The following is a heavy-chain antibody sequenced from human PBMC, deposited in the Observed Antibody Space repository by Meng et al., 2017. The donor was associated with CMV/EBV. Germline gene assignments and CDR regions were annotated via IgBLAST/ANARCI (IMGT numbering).Heavy chain of an antibody. CDR2: IKQDGSEK. J-gene: IGHJ4*02. D-gene: IGHD2-21*01. CDR3: ARVAFLPPYCGGDCSAHYYFDY. CDR1: GFTFSSYW. V-gene: IGHV3-7*01. Sequence: GESLKISCAASGFTFSSYWMSWVRQAPGKGLEWVANIKQDGSEKYYVDSVKGRFTISRDNAENSLYLQMNSLRAEDTAVYYCARVAFLPPYCGGDCSAHYYFDYWGQGTLVTVSS.